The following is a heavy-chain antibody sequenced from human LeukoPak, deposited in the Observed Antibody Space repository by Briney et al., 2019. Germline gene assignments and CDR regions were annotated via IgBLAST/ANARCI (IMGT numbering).Heavy chain of an antibody. D-gene: IGHD2-15*01. CDR2: ISSSSSTI. J-gene: IGHJ4*02. CDR3: ARAVVRGTTRTVDY. V-gene: IGHV3-48*04. Sequence: GGSLRLSCAASGFTFSSYWMHWVRQAPGKGLEWVSYISSSSSTIYYADSVKGRFTISRDNAKNSLYLQMNGLRAEDTAVYYCARAVVRGTTRTVDYWGQGTLVTVSS. CDR1: GFTFSSYW.